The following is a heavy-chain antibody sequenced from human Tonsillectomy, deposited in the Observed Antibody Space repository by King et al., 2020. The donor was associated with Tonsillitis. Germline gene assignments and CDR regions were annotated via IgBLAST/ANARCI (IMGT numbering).Heavy chain of an antibody. J-gene: IGHJ4*02. CDR2: ISYMGST. V-gene: IGHV4-31*03. Sequence: QLQESGPGLVKPSQTLSLTCTVSGASISNGDYYWSWIRQHPGKGLEWIGYISYMGSTYCNPSLQSRVTMSVDTSKNQFSLKLSSVAAADSAVYYCASYAYTFWTSIGWGQGTLVTVSS. CDR3: ASYAYTFWTSIG. CDR1: GASISNGDYY. D-gene: IGHD3/OR15-3a*01.